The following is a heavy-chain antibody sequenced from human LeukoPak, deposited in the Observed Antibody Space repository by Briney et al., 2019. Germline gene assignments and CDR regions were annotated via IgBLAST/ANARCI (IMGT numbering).Heavy chain of an antibody. CDR3: ARFRGYCSSTSCYARFDY. CDR1: GGSISSYY. CDR2: IHTSGST. J-gene: IGHJ4*02. D-gene: IGHD2-2*01. Sequence: SETLSLTCTVSGGSISSYYCSWIRQPAGKGLEWIGRIHTSGSTNYNPSLKSRLTLSVDTSKNQFSLKLSSVTAADTAVYYCARFRGYCSSTSCYARFDYWGQGTLVTVSS. V-gene: IGHV4-4*07.